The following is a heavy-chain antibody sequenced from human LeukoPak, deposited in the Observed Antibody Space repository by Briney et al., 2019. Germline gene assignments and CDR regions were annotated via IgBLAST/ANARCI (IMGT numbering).Heavy chain of an antibody. D-gene: IGHD3-10*01. CDR1: GFTFSSYA. CDR2: ISGSGGST. CDR3: ARHVTGGKSVLLWFGEFDY. V-gene: IGHV3-23*01. Sequence: GGSLRLSCAASGFTFSSYAMSWVRQAPGKGLEWVSAISGSGGSTYYADSVKGRFTISRDNSKNTLYLQMNSLRAEDTAVYYCARHVTGGKSVLLWFGEFDYWGQGTLVTVSS. J-gene: IGHJ4*02.